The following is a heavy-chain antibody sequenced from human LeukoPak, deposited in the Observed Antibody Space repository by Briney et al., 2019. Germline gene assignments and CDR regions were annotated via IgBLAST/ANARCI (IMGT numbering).Heavy chain of an antibody. CDR1: GYTFTDYY. CDR3: ATLPSGDYATFDY. D-gene: IGHD4-17*01. J-gene: IGHJ4*02. Sequence: VKVSCKVSGYTFTDYYMHWVQQAPGKGLEWMGLVDPEDGETIYAEKFQGRVTITAGTSTDTAYMELSSLRSEDTAVYYCATLPSGDYATFDYWGQGTLVTVSS. CDR2: VDPEDGET. V-gene: IGHV1-69-2*01.